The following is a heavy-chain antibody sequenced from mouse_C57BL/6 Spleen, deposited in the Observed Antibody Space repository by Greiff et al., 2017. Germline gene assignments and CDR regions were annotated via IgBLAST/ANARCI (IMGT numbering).Heavy chain of an antibody. D-gene: IGHD1-1*01. CDR1: GHTFTDYN. Sequence: EVQLVESGPELVKPGASVKMSCKASGHTFTDYNMHWVKQSHGKSLEWIGYINPNNGGTSYNQKFKGKATLTVNKSSSTAYMELRSLTSEDSAVYYCARWITTVVAKYYFDYWGQGTTLTVSS. CDR3: ARWITTVVAKYYFDY. V-gene: IGHV1-22*01. CDR2: INPNNGGT. J-gene: IGHJ2*01.